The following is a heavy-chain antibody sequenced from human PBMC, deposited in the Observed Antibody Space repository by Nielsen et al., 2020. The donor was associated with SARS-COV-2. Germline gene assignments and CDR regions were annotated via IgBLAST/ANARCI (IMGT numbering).Heavy chain of an antibody. V-gene: IGHV3-23*01. CDR1: GFTFSSYA. J-gene: IGHJ4*02. Sequence: GESLKISCAASGFTFSSYAMTWVRQAPGKGLEWVSGIGGSGRDTYYANSVKGRFTISRDNSRNTLYLQMNSLTAEDTAVYYCAKNSAAATNGLDYWGQGTLVTVSS. CDR3: AKNSAAATNGLDY. CDR2: IGGSGRDT. D-gene: IGHD6-13*01.